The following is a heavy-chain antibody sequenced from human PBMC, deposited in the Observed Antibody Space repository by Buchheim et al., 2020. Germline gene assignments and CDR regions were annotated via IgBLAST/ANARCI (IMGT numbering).Heavy chain of an antibody. CDR2: INSDGSST. CDR3: ARDLSGITIFGVVIIDYYYYGMDV. J-gene: IGHJ6*02. CDR1: GFTFSSYW. Sequence: EVQLVESGGGLVQPGGSLRLSCAASGFTFSSYWMHWVRQAPGKGLVWVSRINSDGSSTSYADSVKGRFTISRDNAKNTLYLQMNSLRAEDTAVYYCARDLSGITIFGVVIIDYYYYGMDVWGQGTT. D-gene: IGHD3-3*01. V-gene: IGHV3-74*01.